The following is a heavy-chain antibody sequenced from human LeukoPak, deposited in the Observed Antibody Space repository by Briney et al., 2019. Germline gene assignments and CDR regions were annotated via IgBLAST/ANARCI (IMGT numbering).Heavy chain of an antibody. Sequence: PSETLSLTCTVSGGSISSYYWSWIRQPPGKGLEWIGYIYYSGSTNYNPSLKSRVTISVDTSKNQFSLKLSSVTAADTAVYYCARVSANYYDSSGYPYYFDYWGQGTLVTVSS. CDR2: IYYSGST. D-gene: IGHD3-22*01. V-gene: IGHV4-59*01. CDR3: ARVSANYYDSSGYPYYFDY. CDR1: GGSISSYY. J-gene: IGHJ4*02.